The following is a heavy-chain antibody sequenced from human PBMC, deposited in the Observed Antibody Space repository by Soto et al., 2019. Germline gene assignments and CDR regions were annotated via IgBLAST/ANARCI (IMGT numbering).Heavy chain of an antibody. Sequence: GASGRASCRLSDSTLIALLLSGCGRPPGKALDGMGIINPDGGTTIYAQKFQGRVSMTRDTSTNTVYMELSSLRSEDTAVYYCAREGVLRYFDWSQYSYYGMDVWGQGTTVTVSS. CDR2: INPDGGTT. J-gene: IGHJ6*02. V-gene: IGHV1-46*01. CDR1: DSTLIALL. D-gene: IGHD3-9*01. CDR3: AREGVLRYFDWSQYSYYGMDV.